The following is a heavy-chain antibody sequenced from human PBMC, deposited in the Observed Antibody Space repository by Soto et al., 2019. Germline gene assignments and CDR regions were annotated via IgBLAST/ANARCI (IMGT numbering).Heavy chain of an antibody. D-gene: IGHD2-15*01. CDR3: VRTSLVVAAATREDY. Sequence: GGSLRLSCSASGFTFSSYWMHWVRQAPGKGLVWVSRINSDGSSTSYADSVKGRFTISRDNAKNTLYLQMNSLRAEDTAVYYCVRTSLVVAAATREDYWGQGTLVTVSS. CDR1: GFTFSSYW. V-gene: IGHV3-74*01. J-gene: IGHJ4*02. CDR2: INSDGSST.